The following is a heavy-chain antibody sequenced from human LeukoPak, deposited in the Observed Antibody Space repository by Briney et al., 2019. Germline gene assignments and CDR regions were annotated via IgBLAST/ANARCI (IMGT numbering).Heavy chain of an antibody. V-gene: IGHV4-4*07. D-gene: IGHD5-18*01. CDR3: ARARIQLWGDAFDI. J-gene: IGHJ3*02. CDR2: IYTSGST. Sequence: SETLSLTCTVSGGPISGYYWSWIRQPAGKGLEWIGRIYTSGSTNYNPSLKSRVTMSVDTSKNQFSLKLSSVTAADTAVYYCARARIQLWGDAFDIWGQGTMVTVSS. CDR1: GGPISGYY.